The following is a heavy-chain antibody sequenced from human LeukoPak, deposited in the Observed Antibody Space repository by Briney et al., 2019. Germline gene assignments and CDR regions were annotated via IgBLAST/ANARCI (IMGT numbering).Heavy chain of an antibody. V-gene: IGHV1-2*02. J-gene: IGHJ4*02. D-gene: IGHD2-15*01. CDR3: AREGYCRGGSCVFYDY. Sequence: GASVKVSCKASRYTCTGYYLHRVRQSPRHWLWWKGWINSYIGGINYAQKIKGRVTMTSDTSITTAYMELSGLRSDDMAVYYCAREGYCRGGSCVFYDYWGQGTLAIVSS. CDR1: RYTCTGYY. CDR2: INSYIGGI.